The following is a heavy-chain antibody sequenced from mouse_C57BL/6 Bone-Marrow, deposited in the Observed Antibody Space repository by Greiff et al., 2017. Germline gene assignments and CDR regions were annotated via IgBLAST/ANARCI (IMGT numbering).Heavy chain of an antibody. D-gene: IGHD3-2*02. Sequence: VKLIESGAELVKPGASVKISCKASGYAFSSYWMNWVKQRPGKGLEWIGQIYPGDGDTNYNGKFKGKATLTADKSSSTAYMQLSSLTSEDSAVYFCARSSSGSLYFDYWGQGTTLTVSS. V-gene: IGHV1-80*01. CDR3: ARSSSGSLYFDY. CDR1: GYAFSSYW. J-gene: IGHJ2*01. CDR2: IYPGDGDT.